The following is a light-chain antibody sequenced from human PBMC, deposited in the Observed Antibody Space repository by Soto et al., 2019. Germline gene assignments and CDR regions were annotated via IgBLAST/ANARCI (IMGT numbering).Light chain of an antibody. Sequence: QSALTQPASMSGSPGQSITISCTETSSDVGGYNFVSWYQQHPDKAPKLMLYEVTKRPSGVSDRFSGSKSGNTASLTISGLQTEDEADYYCSSYTSRDTRVFGTGTKVTVL. V-gene: IGLV2-14*01. J-gene: IGLJ1*01. CDR2: EVT. CDR3: SSYTSRDTRV. CDR1: SSDVGGYNF.